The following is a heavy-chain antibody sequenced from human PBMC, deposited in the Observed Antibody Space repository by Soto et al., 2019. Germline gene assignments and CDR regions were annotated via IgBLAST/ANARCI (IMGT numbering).Heavy chain of an antibody. CDR3: AKADPSTGPFDY. D-gene: IGHD4-17*01. CDR2: ISVSGGTI. Sequence: GGSLRLSCAASGFTFRNYAMSWVRQAPGKGLEWVAAISVSGGTIYYADSVKGPFTVSRDNSKNTLYLQMNSLKVEDTALYYCAKADPSTGPFDYWGQGTLVTVSS. V-gene: IGHV3-23*01. CDR1: GFTFRNYA. J-gene: IGHJ4*02.